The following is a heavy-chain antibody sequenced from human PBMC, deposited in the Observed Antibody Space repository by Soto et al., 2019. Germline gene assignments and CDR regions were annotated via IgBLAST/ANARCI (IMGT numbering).Heavy chain of an antibody. Sequence: EVQLLESGGGLVQPGGSLRLSCAASGFTFSSYAMSWVRQAPGKGLEWVSAISGSGGSTYYADSVKGRFTISRDNSKNTLHLQMNSLRAEDTAVYYCARAYYYDSSGLPDYWGQGTLVTVSS. CDR1: GFTFSSYA. D-gene: IGHD3-22*01. CDR2: ISGSGGST. CDR3: ARAYYYDSSGLPDY. J-gene: IGHJ4*02. V-gene: IGHV3-23*01.